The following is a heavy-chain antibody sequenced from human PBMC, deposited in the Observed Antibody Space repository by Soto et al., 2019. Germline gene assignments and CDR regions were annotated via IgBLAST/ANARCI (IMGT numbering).Heavy chain of an antibody. CDR3: ARVPHFIAAAGLDY. D-gene: IGHD6-13*01. CDR1: GYTFTSYG. V-gene: IGHV1-18*01. Sequence: ASVKVSCKASGYTFTSYGISWVRQAPGQGLEWMGWISAYNGNTNYAQKLQGRVTMTTDTSTSTAYMELRSLRSDDTAVYYCARVPHFIAAAGLDYWGQGTLVTVSS. CDR2: ISAYNGNT. J-gene: IGHJ4*02.